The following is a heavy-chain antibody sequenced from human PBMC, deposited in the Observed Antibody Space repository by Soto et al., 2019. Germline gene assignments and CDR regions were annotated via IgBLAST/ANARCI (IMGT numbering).Heavy chain of an antibody. CDR1: GGTLSSYA. CDR3: ARASGGSRRVDY. V-gene: IGHV1-69*13. CDR2: IIPIFGTA. J-gene: IGHJ4*02. Sequence: GASVKVSCKASGGTLSSYAISWVRQAPGQGLEWMGGIIPIFGTANYAQKFQGRVTITADESTSTAYMELSSLRPEDTAVYYCARASGGSRRVDYWGQGTLVTVSS. D-gene: IGHD2-15*01.